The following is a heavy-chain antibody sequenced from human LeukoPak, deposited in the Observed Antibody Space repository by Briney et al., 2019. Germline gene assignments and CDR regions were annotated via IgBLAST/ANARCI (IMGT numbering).Heavy chain of an antibody. CDR1: GFTFSSYA. Sequence: GGSLRLSCAASGFTFSSYAMSWVRQAPGKGLEWVSVIYSGGSTYYADSVKGRFTISRDNSKDTLYLQMNSLRAEDTAVYYCARGGSYLSAFDIWGQGTMVTVSS. V-gene: IGHV3-53*01. CDR2: IYSGGST. J-gene: IGHJ3*02. CDR3: ARGGSYLSAFDI. D-gene: IGHD1-26*01.